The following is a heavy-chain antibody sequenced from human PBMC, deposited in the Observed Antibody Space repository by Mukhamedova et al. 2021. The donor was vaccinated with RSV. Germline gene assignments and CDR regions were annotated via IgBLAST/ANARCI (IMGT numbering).Heavy chain of an antibody. CDR2: ISRSGHII. D-gene: IGHD3-16*01. Sequence: YISRSGHIISYADSVKGRFTISRDNAKNSLYLEMNSLRAEDTAVYYCARDDSNLGDSNDDYNGVDVWGQGTMVTVSS. J-gene: IGHJ6*02. V-gene: IGHV3-11*01. CDR3: ARDDSNLGDSNDDYNGVDV.